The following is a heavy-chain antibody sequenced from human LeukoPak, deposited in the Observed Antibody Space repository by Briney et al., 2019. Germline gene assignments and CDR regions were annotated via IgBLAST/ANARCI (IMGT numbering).Heavy chain of an antibody. Sequence: GESLKISCKGSGYSFTSYWIGWVRQMPGKSLEWMGIIYPGDSDTRYSPSFQGQVTISADKSISTAYLQWSSLKASDTAIYYCAKGGYKPYYYYGMDVWGQGTTVTVSS. V-gene: IGHV5-51*01. D-gene: IGHD5-24*01. J-gene: IGHJ6*02. CDR2: IYPGDSDT. CDR3: AKGGYKPYYYYGMDV. CDR1: GYSFTSYW.